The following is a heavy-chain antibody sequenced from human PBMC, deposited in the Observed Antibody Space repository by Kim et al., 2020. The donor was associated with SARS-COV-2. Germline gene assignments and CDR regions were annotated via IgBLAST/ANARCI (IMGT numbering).Heavy chain of an antibody. CDR2: IYPGDSDT. Sequence: GESLKISCKGSGYSFTSYWIGWVRQMPGKGLEWMGIIYPGDSDTRYSPSFQGQVTISADKSISTAYLQWSSLKASDTAMYYCARCGGDCYSAVGSVDYWGQGTLVTVSS. J-gene: IGHJ4*02. V-gene: IGHV5-51*01. D-gene: IGHD2-21*02. CDR3: ARCGGDCYSAVGSVDY. CDR1: GYSFTSYW.